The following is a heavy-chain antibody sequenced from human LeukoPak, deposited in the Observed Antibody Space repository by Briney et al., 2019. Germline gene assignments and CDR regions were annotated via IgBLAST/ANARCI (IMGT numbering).Heavy chain of an antibody. Sequence: GGSLRLSCAASGFPFNAYWMTWVRQAPGRGLEWVSGISGSGGDTYYADSVKGRFTISRDNSKNTVYLQMNSLRAEDTAMYYCAKRNYHIDYWGQGTLVTVSS. J-gene: IGHJ4*02. V-gene: IGHV3-23*01. CDR3: AKRNYHIDY. D-gene: IGHD3-9*01. CDR2: ISGSGGDT. CDR1: GFPFNAYW.